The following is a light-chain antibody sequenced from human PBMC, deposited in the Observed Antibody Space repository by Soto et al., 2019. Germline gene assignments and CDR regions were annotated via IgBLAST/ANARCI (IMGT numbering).Light chain of an antibody. CDR2: EGS. V-gene: IGLV2-23*01. CDR3: CSYAGQRVV. J-gene: IGLJ2*01. Sequence: QSALTQPASVSGSPGQSITISCTGTSLVSWYQQHPGKAPKLMIYEGSKRPSGVSNRFSGSKSGNTASLTISGLQAEVEADYYCCSYAGQRVVFGGGTKLTVL. CDR1: SL.